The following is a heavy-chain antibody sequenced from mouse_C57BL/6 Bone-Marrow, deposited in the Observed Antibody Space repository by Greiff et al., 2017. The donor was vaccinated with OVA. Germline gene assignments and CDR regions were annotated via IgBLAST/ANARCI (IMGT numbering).Heavy chain of an antibody. CDR1: GYTFTSYW. D-gene: IGHD1-1*01. Sequence: QVQLQQPGAELVKPGASVKLSCKASGYTFTSYWMHWVKQRPGRGLEWIGRIDPNSGGTKYNEKFKSKATLTVDQSSSTAYMQLSSLTSEDSSVYYCARDYYGSSYDGFAYWGQGTLGTVSA. CDR3: ARDYYGSSYDGFAY. CDR2: IDPNSGGT. V-gene: IGHV1-72*01. J-gene: IGHJ3*01.